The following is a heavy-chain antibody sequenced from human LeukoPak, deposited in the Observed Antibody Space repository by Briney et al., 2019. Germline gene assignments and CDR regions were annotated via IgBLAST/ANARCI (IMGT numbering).Heavy chain of an antibody. V-gene: IGHV3-48*04. CDR2: ISSSSSTI. CDR3: ARGDYYDSSGSDG. Sequence: GGSLRLSCAASGFTFSSYSMNWVRQAPGKGLEWVSYISSSSSTIYYADSVKGRFTISRDNAKNSLYLQMNSLRAEDTAVYYCARGDYYDSSGSDGWGQGTLVTVSS. CDR1: GFTFSSYS. J-gene: IGHJ4*02. D-gene: IGHD3-22*01.